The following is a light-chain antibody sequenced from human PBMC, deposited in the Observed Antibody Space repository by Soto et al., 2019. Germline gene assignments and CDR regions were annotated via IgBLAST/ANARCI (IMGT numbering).Light chain of an antibody. CDR3: CSYAGSSIVV. CDR1: SSDVGSYNL. J-gene: IGLJ2*01. CDR2: EVS. V-gene: IGLV2-23*02. Sequence: QSVLTQPASVSGSPGQSITISCTGTSSDVGSYNLVSWYQQHPGKAPKLMIYEVSKRPSGVSNRFSGSKSGNTASLTISGLQAEDEADDYCCSYAGSSIVVFGGGTQLTVL.